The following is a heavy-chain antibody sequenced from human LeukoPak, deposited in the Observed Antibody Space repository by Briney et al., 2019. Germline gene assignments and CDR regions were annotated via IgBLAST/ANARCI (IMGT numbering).Heavy chain of an antibody. V-gene: IGHV3-48*01. D-gene: IGHD4-17*01. J-gene: IGHJ4*02. CDR3: ARDARDYGDYDY. Sequence: GGSLRLSCAASGFTFSNYAMNWVRQAPGKGLERVSYINSRSGIIRYADSVKGRFTISRDNAKKSLDLQMNSLRAEDTAVYYCARDARDYGDYDYWGQGTLVTVSS. CDR2: INSRSGII. CDR1: GFTFSNYA.